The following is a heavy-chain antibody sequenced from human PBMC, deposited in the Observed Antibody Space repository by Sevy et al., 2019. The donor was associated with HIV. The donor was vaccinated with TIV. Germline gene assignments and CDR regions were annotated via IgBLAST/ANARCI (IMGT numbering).Heavy chain of an antibody. J-gene: IGHJ4*02. CDR1: GFTFDDYG. CDR2: INWNGGST. V-gene: IGHV3-20*01. CDR3: ARHLQYSSSSPLDY. D-gene: IGHD6-6*01. Sequence: GGSLRLSCAASGFTFDDYGMSWVRQAPGKGLEWVSGINWNGGSTGYADSVKGRFTISRDNAKNSLYLQMNSLRAEDTALYHCARHLQYSSSSPLDYWGQRTLVTVSS.